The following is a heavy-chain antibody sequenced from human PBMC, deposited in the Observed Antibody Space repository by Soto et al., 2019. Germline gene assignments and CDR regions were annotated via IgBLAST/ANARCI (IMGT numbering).Heavy chain of an antibody. V-gene: IGHV1-18*01. Sequence: GASVKVSCKASGNTVPNYAIHWVRQAPGQGLEWMGWISAYNGNTNYAQKLQGRVTMTTDTSTSTAYMELRSLRSDDTAVYYCALTGEGYQADYWGQGTLVTVSS. CDR1: GNTVPNYA. CDR3: ALTGEGYQADY. D-gene: IGHD3-9*01. CDR2: ISAYNGNT. J-gene: IGHJ4*02.